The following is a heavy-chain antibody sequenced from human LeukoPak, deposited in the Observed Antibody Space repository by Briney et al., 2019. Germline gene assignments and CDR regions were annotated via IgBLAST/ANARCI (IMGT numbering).Heavy chain of an antibody. V-gene: IGHV1-46*01. J-gene: IGHJ1*01. CDR3: ARALGTSGWYWDEYFQH. Sequence: ASVKVSCKASGYTFTSYYMHWVRQAPGQGLEWMGIINPSGGSTSYAQKFQGRVTMTRDMSTSTVYMELSSLRSEDTAVYYCARALGTSGWYWDEYFQHWGQGTLVTVSS. CDR1: GYTFTSYY. D-gene: IGHD6-19*01. CDR2: INPSGGST.